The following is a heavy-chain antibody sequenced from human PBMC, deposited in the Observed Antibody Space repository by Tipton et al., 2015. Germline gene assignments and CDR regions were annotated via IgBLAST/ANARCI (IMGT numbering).Heavy chain of an antibody. V-gene: IGHV4-59*08. J-gene: IGHJ6*02. D-gene: IGHD2-15*01. CDR2: IYYSGST. Sequence: TLSLTCTVSGGSLSSFYWSWIRQPPGKGLEWIEYIYYSGSTNYNPSLKSRVTIAVDTSKNQFSLKLSSVTAADTALYYCLTGYCSAGSCYRYYGMDVWGQGTTVTVSS. CDR3: LTGYCSAGSCYRYYGMDV. CDR1: GGSLSSFY.